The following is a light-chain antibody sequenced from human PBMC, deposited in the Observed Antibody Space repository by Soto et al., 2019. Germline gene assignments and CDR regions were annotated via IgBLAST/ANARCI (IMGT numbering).Light chain of an antibody. CDR1: QSVSNN. V-gene: IGKV3-15*01. CDR3: QQYNNWPAIT. CDR2: DSS. J-gene: IGKJ5*01. Sequence: SPATLSVSPGERVTLSCRASQSVSNNLAWYQQKPGQAPRLLIYDSSTRATGIPARFSGSGSETEFTLTISSLQSEDFAIYYCQQYNNWPAITFGQGTRLEIK.